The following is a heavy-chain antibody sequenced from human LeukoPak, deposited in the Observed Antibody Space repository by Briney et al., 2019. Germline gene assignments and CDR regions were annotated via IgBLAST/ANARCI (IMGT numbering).Heavy chain of an antibody. CDR2: ISGSSGST. J-gene: IGHJ4*02. CDR1: GFTFSSYA. V-gene: IGHV3-23*01. Sequence: PGGSLRLSCAASGFTFSSYAMSWVRQAPGKGLEWVSAISGSSGSTYYADSVKGRFTISRDNAKNSLYLQMNSLRAEDTAVYYCASALLWFGELLTLWGQGTPVIVSS. D-gene: IGHD3-10*01. CDR3: ASALLWFGELLTL.